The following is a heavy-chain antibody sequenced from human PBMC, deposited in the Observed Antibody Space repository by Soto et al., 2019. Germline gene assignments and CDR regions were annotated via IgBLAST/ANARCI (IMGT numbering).Heavy chain of an antibody. D-gene: IGHD2-8*01. CDR1: GISFDDYA. CDR2: INWDSGEI. J-gene: IGHJ4*02. V-gene: IGHV3-9*01. Sequence: VQLVESGGGLVQPGGSRRLSCVVSGISFDDYAMHWVRQVPGKGLEWVSGINWDSGEIGYADSVKGRFTISRDNAKNSLYLQMNSLKTEDTALYYCAKDAAPGFYDANGHLDYWGQGPPVTVSS. CDR3: AKDAAPGFYDANGHLDY.